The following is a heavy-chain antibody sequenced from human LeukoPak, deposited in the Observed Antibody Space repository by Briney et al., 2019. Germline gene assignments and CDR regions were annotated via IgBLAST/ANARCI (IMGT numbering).Heavy chain of an antibody. Sequence: ASVKVSCKASGYTFTSYDINWVRQATGQGLEWMGWMNPNSGNTGYAQKFQGRVTMTRNTSISTAYMDLSSLRSEDTAGYYWPKGRGAAGTYWFDPWGQGTLVTVSS. CDR3: PKGRGAAGTYWFDP. J-gene: IGHJ5*02. CDR1: GYTFTSYD. D-gene: IGHD6-13*01. V-gene: IGHV1-8*01. CDR2: MNPNSGNT.